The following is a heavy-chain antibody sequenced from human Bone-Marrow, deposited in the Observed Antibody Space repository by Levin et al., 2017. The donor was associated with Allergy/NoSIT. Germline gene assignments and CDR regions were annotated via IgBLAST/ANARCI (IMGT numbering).Heavy chain of an antibody. J-gene: IGHJ4*02. CDR2: IGTAADS. V-gene: IGHV3-13*04. D-gene: IGHD2-2*01. CDR3: ARLALPRYCTSTSCSDSGYYFDY. CDR1: GFTFSSYD. Sequence: SCAASGFTFSSYDMHWVRQATGRGLEWVSAIGTAADSYYSGSVKGRFTVSRDNAKNSFYLQMNSLRAGDTAVYYCARLALPRYCTSTSCSDSGYYFDYWGQGTLVTVSS.